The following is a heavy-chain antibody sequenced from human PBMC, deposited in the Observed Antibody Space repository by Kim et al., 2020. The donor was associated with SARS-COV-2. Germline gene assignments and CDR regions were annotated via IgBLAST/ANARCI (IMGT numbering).Heavy chain of an antibody. J-gene: IGHJ6*02. CDR3: ARGNYHGMDV. CDR2: ST. Sequence: STIYADSVKGRFTISGDNAKNTLYLQMNSLRAEDTAVYYCARGNYHGMDVWGQGTTVTVSS. V-gene: IGHV3-74*01.